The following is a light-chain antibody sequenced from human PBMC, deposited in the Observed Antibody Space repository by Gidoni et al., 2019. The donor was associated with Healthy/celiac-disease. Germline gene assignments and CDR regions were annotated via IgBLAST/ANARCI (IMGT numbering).Light chain of an antibody. Sequence: SYVLTQPPSVSVAPGQTARITCGGNNIGSKSVHWYQQKPGQAPVLVVYDDSDRPSGIPARFSGSNSGNTATLTISRVEAGDEADYYCQVWDSSSDHLYVFGTGTKVTVL. CDR1: NIGSKS. CDR3: QVWDSSSDHLYV. CDR2: DDS. J-gene: IGLJ1*01. V-gene: IGLV3-21*02.